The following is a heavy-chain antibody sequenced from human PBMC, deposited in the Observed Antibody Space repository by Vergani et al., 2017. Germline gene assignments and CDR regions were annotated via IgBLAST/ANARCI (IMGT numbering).Heavy chain of an antibody. CDR3: ATGSKGGTIFGVVIPYGMDV. CDR2: FDPEDGET. V-gene: IGHV1-24*01. J-gene: IGHJ6*02. D-gene: IGHD3-3*01. CDR1: GYTLTELS. Sequence: VSCKVSGYTLTELSMHWVRQAPGKGLEWMGGFDPEDGETIYAQKFQGRVTMTEDTSTDTAYMELSSLRSEDTAVYYCATGSKGGTIFGVVIPYGMDVWGQGTTVTVSS.